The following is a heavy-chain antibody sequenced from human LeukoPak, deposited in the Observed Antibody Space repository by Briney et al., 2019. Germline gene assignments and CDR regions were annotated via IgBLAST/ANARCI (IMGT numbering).Heavy chain of an antibody. V-gene: IGHV5-51*01. CDR3: ARGGGGYGYAMGKWGDY. CDR2: IYSGESDT. Sequence: GESLKISCKGSGYSFTSYWIGWVRQTPGKGLEWMGIIYSGESDTRYSPSFQGQVTISADKSINTAYLQWSSLMASETAMYYGARGGGGYGYAMGKWGDYWGQGTLVTVSS. J-gene: IGHJ4*02. D-gene: IGHD5-12*01. CDR1: GYSFTSYW.